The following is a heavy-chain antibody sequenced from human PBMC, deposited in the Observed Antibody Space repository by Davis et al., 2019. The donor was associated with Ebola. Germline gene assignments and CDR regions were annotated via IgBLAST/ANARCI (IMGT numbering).Heavy chain of an antibody. CDR1: GGTFSSYA. J-gene: IGHJ6*02. Sequence: AASVKVSCKASGGTFSSYAISWVRQAPGQGLEWMGGIIPIFGTANYAQKFQGRVTITADESTSTACMELSSLRSEDTAVYYCARGGYDILTGYYYGMDVWGQGTTVTVSS. CDR3: ARGGYDILTGYYYGMDV. CDR2: IIPIFGTA. V-gene: IGHV1-69*13. D-gene: IGHD3-9*01.